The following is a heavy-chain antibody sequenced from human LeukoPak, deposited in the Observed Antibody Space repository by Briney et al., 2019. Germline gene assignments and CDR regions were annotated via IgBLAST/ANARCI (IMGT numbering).Heavy chain of an antibody. Sequence: PGRSLTLTCAATGFLLSNCGMHWVCQAPGKGLEWVAVISYDGSNKYYADSVKGRFTISRDNSRNMLYLQMNSLRAEDTAVYYSTLDWNDLDYWGQGTLVTVSS. CDR2: ISYDGSNK. CDR3: TLDWNDLDY. D-gene: IGHD1-1*01. V-gene: IGHV3-30*03. J-gene: IGHJ4*02. CDR1: GFLLSNCG.